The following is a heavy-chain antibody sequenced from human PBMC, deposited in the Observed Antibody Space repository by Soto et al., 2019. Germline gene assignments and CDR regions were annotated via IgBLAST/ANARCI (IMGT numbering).Heavy chain of an antibody. CDR3: ARVGIVVVAFDY. J-gene: IGHJ4*02. Sequence: QVQLVQSGAEVKKPGASVKVSCKASGYTFTSYYMHWVRQAPGQGLEWMGIINPSGGSTSYAQKFQGRVTMTRDTYTSTVYMELSSLRSEDTAVYYCARVGIVVVAFDYWGQGTLVTVSS. CDR1: GYTFTSYY. D-gene: IGHD3-22*01. CDR2: INPSGGST. V-gene: IGHV1-46*01.